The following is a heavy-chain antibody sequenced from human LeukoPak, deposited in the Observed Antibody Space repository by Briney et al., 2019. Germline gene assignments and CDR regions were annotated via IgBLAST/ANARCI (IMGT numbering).Heavy chain of an antibody. CDR3: ARSSLGTITAGPFDY. D-gene: IGHD5-12*01. J-gene: IGHJ4*02. V-gene: IGHV1-18*01. Sequence: ASEKVSCKASGYTLSSYGIAWVRQAPGQGLEWMGWISGYNGNTNYAQKLQGRVSMTTDTSTTTAYMELRSLTSDDTALYYCARSSLGTITAGPFDYWGQGTLVTVSS. CDR2: ISGYNGNT. CDR1: GYTLSSYG.